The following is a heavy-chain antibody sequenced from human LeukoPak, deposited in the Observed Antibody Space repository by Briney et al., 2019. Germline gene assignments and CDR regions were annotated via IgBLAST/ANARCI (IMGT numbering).Heavy chain of an antibody. D-gene: IGHD6-19*01. Sequence: GGSLRLSCAASGFALSSYAMSWVRQAPGKGLEWVAVISYDGSNKYYADSVKGRFTISRDNSKNTLYLQMNSLRAEDTAVYYCAKPKGLEWLPTDYWGQGTLVTVSS. V-gene: IGHV3-30*18. CDR2: ISYDGSNK. CDR1: GFALSSYA. J-gene: IGHJ4*02. CDR3: AKPKGLEWLPTDY.